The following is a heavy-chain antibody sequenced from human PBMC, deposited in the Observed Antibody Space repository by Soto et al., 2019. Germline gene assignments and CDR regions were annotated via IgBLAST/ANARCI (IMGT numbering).Heavy chain of an antibody. V-gene: IGHV4-59*01. J-gene: IGHJ4*02. D-gene: IGHD3-10*01. CDR1: GGSIKSYY. CDR3: ARYSYGSDYYFDY. CDR2: IYYSGST. Sequence: PSETLSLTCTVSGGSIKSYYWSWIRQPPGKGLEWIGSIYYSGSTNSNPSLKSRVTMSVDTSKNQFSLKLSAVIAADTAIYYCARYSYGSDYYFDYWGQGTLVTV.